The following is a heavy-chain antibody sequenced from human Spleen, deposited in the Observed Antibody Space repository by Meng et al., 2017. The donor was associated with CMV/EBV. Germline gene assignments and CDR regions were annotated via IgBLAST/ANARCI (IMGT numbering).Heavy chain of an antibody. CDR1: GGSINSADYY. Sequence: SETLSLTCTVSGGSINSADYYWSWIRQFPGKGLEWIGYIYYSGSTNYNPSLKSRVTISVDTSKNQFSLKLSSVTAADTAVYYCARALLVLGYDYWGQGTLVTVSS. CDR2: IYYSGST. CDR3: ARALLVLGYDY. J-gene: IGHJ4*02. V-gene: IGHV4-61*08. D-gene: IGHD6-25*01.